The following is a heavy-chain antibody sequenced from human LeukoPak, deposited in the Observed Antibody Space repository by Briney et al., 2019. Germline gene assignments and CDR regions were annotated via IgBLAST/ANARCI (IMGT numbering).Heavy chain of an antibody. CDR3: ASNSYRGLDDPLYYYYGMDV. CDR1: GGTFSSYA. D-gene: IGHD5-18*01. CDR2: IIPIFGTA. Sequence: ASVKVSCKASGGTFSSYAISWMRQAPGQGLEWMGGIIPIFGTANYAQKFQGRVTIAADESTSTAYMELSSLRSEDTAVYYCASNSYRGLDDPLYYYYGMDVWGQGTTVTVSS. V-gene: IGHV1-69*13. J-gene: IGHJ6*02.